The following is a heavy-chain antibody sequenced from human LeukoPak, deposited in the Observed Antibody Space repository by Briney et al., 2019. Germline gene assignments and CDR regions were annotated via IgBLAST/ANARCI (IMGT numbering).Heavy chain of an antibody. V-gene: IGHV4-59*08. J-gene: IGHJ4*02. CDR2: IYYSGST. CDR1: GSPVSSHY. Sequence: SETLSLTCTVSGSPVSSHYWSWIRQPPGKGLEWIGYIYYSGSTNYNPSLKSRVTISVDTSKNQFSLKLSSVTAADTAVYYCARGLSYCSSTSCYGSYFDYWGQGTLVTVSS. D-gene: IGHD2-2*01. CDR3: ARGLSYCSSTSCYGSYFDY.